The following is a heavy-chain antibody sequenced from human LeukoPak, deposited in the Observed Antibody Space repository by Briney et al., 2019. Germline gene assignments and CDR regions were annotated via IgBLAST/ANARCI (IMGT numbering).Heavy chain of an antibody. CDR1: NNSLSSYY. D-gene: IGHD4-17*01. CDR3: ARHRGDYGDYSFFDY. Sequence: NPSETLSLTCTVSNNSLSSYYCSWIRQPPGKGLEWIGYAFHTGSTEYNPSLKSRVTILMDASKTQFSLKLNSVTAADTAMYYCARHRGDYGDYSFFDYWGQGILVTVSS. J-gene: IGHJ4*02. CDR2: AFHTGST. V-gene: IGHV4-59*08.